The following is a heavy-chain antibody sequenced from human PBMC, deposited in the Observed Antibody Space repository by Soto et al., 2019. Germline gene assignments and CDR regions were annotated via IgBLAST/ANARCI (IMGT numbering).Heavy chain of an antibody. CDR2: IYYSGST. D-gene: IGHD1-26*01. Sequence: PSETLSLTCTFSGVSISSGGYYWSWIRQHPGKGLEWIGYIYYSGSTYYNPSLKSRVTISVDTSKNQFSLKLSSVTAADTAVYYCARDAGATKRGVNWFDPWGQGTLVTAPQ. J-gene: IGHJ5*02. V-gene: IGHV4-31*03. CDR1: GVSISSGGYY. CDR3: ARDAGATKRGVNWFDP.